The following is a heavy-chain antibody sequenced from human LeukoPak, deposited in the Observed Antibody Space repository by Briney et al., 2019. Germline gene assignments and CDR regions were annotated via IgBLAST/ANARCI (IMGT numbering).Heavy chain of an antibody. V-gene: IGHV4-59*01. J-gene: IGHJ5*02. CDR3: ARGGELRSNWFDP. D-gene: IGHD1-26*01. CDR2: IYYSGST. Sequence: GSLRLSCAASGFTFNKSWMSWVRQAPGKGLEWIGYIYYSGSTNYNPSLKSRVTISVDTSKNQFSLKLSSVTAADTAVYYCARGGELRSNWFDPWGQGTLVTVSS. CDR1: GFTFNKSW.